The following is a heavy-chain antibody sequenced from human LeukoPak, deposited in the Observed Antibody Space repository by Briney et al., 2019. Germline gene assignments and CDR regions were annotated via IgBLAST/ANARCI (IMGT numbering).Heavy chain of an antibody. D-gene: IGHD2-2*01. CDR2: ISGSGDYT. V-gene: IGHV3-23*01. CDR1: GFTFSSYA. Sequence: GGSLRLSCAASGFTFSSYAMSWVRQAPGKGLEWVSTISGSGDYTYYADSVKGRFTISRDNSKNTLYLQMSRLSAEDTAVYYCARRIPATASGLDYWGQGTLVTVSS. CDR3: ARRIPATASGLDY. J-gene: IGHJ4*02.